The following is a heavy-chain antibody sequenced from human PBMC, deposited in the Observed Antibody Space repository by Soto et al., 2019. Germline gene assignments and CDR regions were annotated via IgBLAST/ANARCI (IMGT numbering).Heavy chain of an antibody. D-gene: IGHD3-10*01. CDR2: ISYSSSSI. J-gene: IGHJ4*02. V-gene: IGHV3-48*02. CDR3: ARAGAGMGY. Sequence: EVQLVESGGGLVQPGGSLRLSCAASGFTFSSYSMNWVRQAPGKGLEWISYISYSSSSIQYADSVKGRFTISRDNAKNSLYLQMSSLRDEDTAVYYCARAGAGMGYWGQGTLVTVAS. CDR1: GFTFSSYS.